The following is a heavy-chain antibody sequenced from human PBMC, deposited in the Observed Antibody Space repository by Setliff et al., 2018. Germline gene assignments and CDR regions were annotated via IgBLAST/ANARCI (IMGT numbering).Heavy chain of an antibody. D-gene: IGHD5-12*01. CDR1: GGSIINSYY. CDR3: ARDQWVRSPPLYFSYSMDV. V-gene: IGHV4-4*07. Sequence: PSETLSLTCTVSGGSIINSYYWSWIRQPAGKGLERIGRISTSGNTNYNPSLKSRVTVSLDTSKNQFSLKLTSMTAADTAVYYCARDQWVRSPPLYFSYSMDVWGQGTTVTVSS. CDR2: ISTSGNT. J-gene: IGHJ6*02.